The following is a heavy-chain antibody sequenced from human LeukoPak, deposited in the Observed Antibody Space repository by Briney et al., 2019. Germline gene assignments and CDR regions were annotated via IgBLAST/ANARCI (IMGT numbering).Heavy chain of an antibody. CDR1: GYNFTNYW. Sequence: GESLKISCKGSGYNFTNYWIGWVRQMPGKGLEWMGIIYPGDSDTRYSPSFQGQVTISADKSITTAYLQWSSLKASDTAMYYCARRRVPAAIMWVDAFDIWGQGTMVTVSS. J-gene: IGHJ3*02. CDR2: IYPGDSDT. CDR3: ARRRVPAAIMWVDAFDI. D-gene: IGHD2-2*01. V-gene: IGHV5-51*01.